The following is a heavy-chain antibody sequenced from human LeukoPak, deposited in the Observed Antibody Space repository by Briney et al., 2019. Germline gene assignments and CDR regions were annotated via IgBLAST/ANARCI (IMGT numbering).Heavy chain of an antibody. V-gene: IGHV3-23*01. D-gene: IGHD1-26*01. CDR3: AKTRLVRATTAFDY. CDR2: ISGSGGST. CDR1: GFTFSSYA. J-gene: IGHJ4*02. Sequence: PGGSLRLSCAASGFTFSSYAMSWLRQAPGKGLEGVSAISGSGGSTYYADSVKGRFTISRDNSKNTLYLQMNSLRAEDTAVYYCAKTRLVRATTAFDYWGQGTLVTVSS.